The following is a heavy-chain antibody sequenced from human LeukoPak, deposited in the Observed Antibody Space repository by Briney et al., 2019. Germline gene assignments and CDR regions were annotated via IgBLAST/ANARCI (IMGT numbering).Heavy chain of an antibody. CDR3: ARGGGPLGSWPPPEV. CDR2: INHTGAT. J-gene: IGHJ4*02. Sequence: SETLSLTCAVYGGSFSGYYWSWIRQPPGKGLEWIGEINHTGATNYNPSLKRRVVISVDTTKNQFSLKLKSVTAADRAVYYCARGGGPLGSWPPPEVWGRGTLVTVSS. D-gene: IGHD5-24*01. V-gene: IGHV4-34*01. CDR1: GGSFSGYY.